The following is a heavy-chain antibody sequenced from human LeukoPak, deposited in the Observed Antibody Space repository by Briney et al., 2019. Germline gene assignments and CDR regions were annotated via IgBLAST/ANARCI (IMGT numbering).Heavy chain of an antibody. D-gene: IGHD3-16*01. Sequence: GGSLRLSCAASGFTFSTYAMNWVRQAPGKGLDWVSVISGSGGSTYYADSVKGRFTISRDNSKNTLYLQMKSLRVEDTAVYYCAKDVMQREGLDAFDIWGQGTMVTVSS. CDR2: ISGSGGST. CDR3: AKDVMQREGLDAFDI. V-gene: IGHV3-23*01. J-gene: IGHJ3*02. CDR1: GFTFSTYA.